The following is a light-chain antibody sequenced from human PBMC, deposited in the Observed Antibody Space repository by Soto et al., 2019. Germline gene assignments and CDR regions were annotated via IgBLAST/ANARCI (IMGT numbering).Light chain of an antibody. CDR1: QDINKY. CDR3: QQYENVPIT. Sequence: DIQMIQSPSSLCASVGDRVTISCQASQDINKYLNWYQQKPGKAPKMLIFDATNLETGVPSRFRGSGSGTDFTLTISSLQPEDIATYYCQQYENVPITFGQGTRLEIK. J-gene: IGKJ5*01. V-gene: IGKV1-33*01. CDR2: DAT.